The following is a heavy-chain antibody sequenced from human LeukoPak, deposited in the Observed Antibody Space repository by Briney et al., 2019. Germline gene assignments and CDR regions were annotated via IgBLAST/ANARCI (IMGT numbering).Heavy chain of an antibody. CDR3: AELGITMIGGV. D-gene: IGHD3-10*02. V-gene: IGHV3-21*01. CDR2: ITSTSSYI. Sequence: GGSLRLSCTASGFTFGDYAMTWVRQAPGKGLEWVSSITSTSSYINYVDSVKGRFTISRDNAKNSVFLQMNSLRAEDTTVYYCAELGITMIGGVWGKGTTVTISS. CDR1: GFTFGDYA. J-gene: IGHJ6*04.